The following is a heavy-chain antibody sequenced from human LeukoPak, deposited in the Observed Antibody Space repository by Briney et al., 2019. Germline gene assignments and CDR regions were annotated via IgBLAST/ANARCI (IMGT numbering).Heavy chain of an antibody. CDR2: IRYDGSNK. D-gene: IGHD3-10*01. V-gene: IGHV3-30*02. Sequence: GGSLRLSCAASGFTFSSYGMPWVRQPPGKGLEWVAFIRYDGSNKYYADSLKGRFTISRDNSKNTLYLQMNSLRAEDTAVYYCAKDPKVLLWFGESRGFDYWGQGTLVTVSS. J-gene: IGHJ4*02. CDR3: AKDPKVLLWFGESRGFDY. CDR1: GFTFSSYG.